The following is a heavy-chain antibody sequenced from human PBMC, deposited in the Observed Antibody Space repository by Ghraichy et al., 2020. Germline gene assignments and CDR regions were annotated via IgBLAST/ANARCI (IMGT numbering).Heavy chain of an antibody. Sequence: SETLSLTCTVSGGSISSYYWSWIRQPPGKGLEWIGYIYYSGSTNYNPSLKSRVTISVDTSKNQFSLKLSSVTAADTAVYYCAREAYDSSGQSPFDYWGQGTLVTVSS. CDR1: GGSISSYY. D-gene: IGHD3-22*01. CDR2: IYYSGST. V-gene: IGHV4-59*01. J-gene: IGHJ4*02. CDR3: AREAYDSSGQSPFDY.